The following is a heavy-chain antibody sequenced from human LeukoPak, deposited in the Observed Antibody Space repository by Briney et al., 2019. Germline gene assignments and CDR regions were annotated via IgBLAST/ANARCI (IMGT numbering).Heavy chain of an antibody. D-gene: IGHD3-3*01. CDR1: GYTFTSYG. CDR2: IIPIFGTA. J-gene: IGHJ4*02. Sequence: SVKVSCKASGYTFTSYGISWVRQAPGQGLEWMGGIIPIFGTANYAQKFQGRVTITADESTSTAYMELSSLRSEDTAVYYCARGQRFLEWLSMPCYWGQGTLVTVSS. CDR3: ARGQRFLEWLSMPCY. V-gene: IGHV1-69*13.